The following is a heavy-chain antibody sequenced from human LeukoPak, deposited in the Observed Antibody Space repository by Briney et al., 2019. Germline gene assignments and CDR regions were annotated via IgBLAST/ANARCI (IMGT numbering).Heavy chain of an antibody. CDR3: ARGAGTLPVYCGGDCYPGNLDY. J-gene: IGHJ4*02. CDR2: INHSGST. Sequence: PSETLSLTCAVYGGSFSGYYWRWIRQPPGKGLEWIGEINHSGSTNYNPSLKSRVTISVDTSKNQFSLKLSSVTAADTAVYYCARGAGTLPVYCGGDCYPGNLDYWGQGTLVTVSS. CDR1: GGSFSGYY. V-gene: IGHV4-34*01. D-gene: IGHD2-21*02.